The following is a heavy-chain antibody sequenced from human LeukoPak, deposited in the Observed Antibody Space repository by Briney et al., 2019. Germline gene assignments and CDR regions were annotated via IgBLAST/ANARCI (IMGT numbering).Heavy chain of an antibody. D-gene: IGHD2-2*02. CDR1: GFTFSSYA. CDR3: ARDLGYCSSTSCYIHYFDY. J-gene: IGHJ4*02. CDR2: ISYDGSNK. V-gene: IGHV3-30-3*01. Sequence: GGSLRLSCAASGFTFSSYAMHWVRQAPGKGLEWVAVISYDGSNKYYADSVKGRFTISRDNSKNTLYLQMNSLRAEDTAVYYCARDLGYCSSTSCYIHYFDYWGQGTLVTVSS.